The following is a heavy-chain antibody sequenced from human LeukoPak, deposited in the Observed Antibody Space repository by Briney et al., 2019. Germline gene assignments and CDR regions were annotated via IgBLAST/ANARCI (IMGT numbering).Heavy chain of an antibody. D-gene: IGHD3-22*01. J-gene: IGHJ4*02. CDR3: AAPVHYYDSSGYHYYFDY. V-gene: IGHV1-24*01. CDR1: GYTLTELS. CDR2: FDPEDGET. Sequence: GASVKVSCKVSGYTLTELSMHWVRQAPGKGLEWVGGFDPEDGETIYAQKFQGRVTTTEDTSTDTAYMELSSLRSEDTAVYYCAAPVHYYDSSGYHYYFDYWGQGTLVTVSS.